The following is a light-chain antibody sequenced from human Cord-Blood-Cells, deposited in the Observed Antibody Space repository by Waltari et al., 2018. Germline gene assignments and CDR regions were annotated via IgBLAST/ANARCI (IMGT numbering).Light chain of an antibody. V-gene: IGLV1-40*01. J-gene: IGLJ1*01. Sequence: QSVLTQPPSVSGAPGQRVTISCTGSSSNIGAGYDVHWYQQLPGTAPKLLIYGNGIRPSGVPARFPGSTSGTSASLAITGLQAEDEADYYCQSYDSSLSGYVFGTGTKVTVL. CDR1: SSNIGAGYD. CDR3: QSYDSSLSGYV. CDR2: GNG.